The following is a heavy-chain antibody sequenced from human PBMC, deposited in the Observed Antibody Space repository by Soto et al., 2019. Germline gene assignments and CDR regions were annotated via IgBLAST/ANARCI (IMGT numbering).Heavy chain of an antibody. V-gene: IGHV4-39*01. CDR2: IYYSGST. CDR3: ARGYDILTGPLDY. CDR1: GGSINSGDDY. D-gene: IGHD3-9*01. Sequence: SETLSLTNTVSGGSINSGDDYWSWIRQPPGKGLEWIGIIYYSGSTYYNPSLKSRVTISVDTSKSQFSLNLNSVTAADTAVYYCARGYDILTGPLDYWGPGTLVTVSS. J-gene: IGHJ4*02.